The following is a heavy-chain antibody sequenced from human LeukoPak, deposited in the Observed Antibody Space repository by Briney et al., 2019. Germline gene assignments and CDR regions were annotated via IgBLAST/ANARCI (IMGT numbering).Heavy chain of an antibody. Sequence: SQTLSLTCAISGDSFSSNSVTWNWIRQSPSRGLEWLGRTYYRSTWYNDYAVSVRGRITVNPDTSKIQFSLHLNSVTPEDSAVYYCARRLTQYDCFDPWGQGILVTVSS. J-gene: IGHJ5*02. CDR1: GDSFSSNSVT. V-gene: IGHV6-1*01. CDR2: TYYRSTWYN. D-gene: IGHD2-2*01. CDR3: ARRLTQYDCFDP.